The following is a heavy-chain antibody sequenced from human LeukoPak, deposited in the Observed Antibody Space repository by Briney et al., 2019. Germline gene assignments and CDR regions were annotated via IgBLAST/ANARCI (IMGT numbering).Heavy chain of an antibody. V-gene: IGHV1-2*02. Sequence: ASVKVSCKASGYTFTGYYVHWVRQAPGQGLEWMGWINPYSGDTNYAQKFQGRVTMTRDTSTGTAYMELSRLRSDDAAVYYCARTLYIAAAPGGFDYWGQGTLVAVSS. J-gene: IGHJ4*02. CDR1: GYTFTGYY. CDR2: INPYSGDT. CDR3: ARTLYIAAAPGGFDY. D-gene: IGHD6-13*01.